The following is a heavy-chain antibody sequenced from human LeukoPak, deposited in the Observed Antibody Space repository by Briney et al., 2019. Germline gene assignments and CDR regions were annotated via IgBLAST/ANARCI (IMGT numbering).Heavy chain of an antibody. D-gene: IGHD3-9*01. CDR1: GGSISSSIHY. Sequence: PSETLSLTCTVSGGSISSSIHYWGWVRQPPGKGLEWIGSIYYSGSTYYNPSLKSRVTISVDTSKNQFSLKLNSVTAADTAVYYCASTDPYFDILSGVHGWFDPWGQGTLVTVSS. CDR2: IYYSGST. CDR3: ASTDPYFDILSGVHGWFDP. J-gene: IGHJ5*02. V-gene: IGHV4-39*01.